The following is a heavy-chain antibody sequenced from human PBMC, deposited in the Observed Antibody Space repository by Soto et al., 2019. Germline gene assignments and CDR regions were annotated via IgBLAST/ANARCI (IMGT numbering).Heavy chain of an antibody. CDR3: ARDGVFSRWFGDEQNWFDP. D-gene: IGHD3-10*01. CDR1: GYTFTSYG. CDR2: ISAYNGNT. V-gene: IGHV1-18*01. Sequence: GASVKVSCKASGYTFTSYGIRWVRQAPGQGLEWMGWISAYNGNTNYAQKLQGRVTMTTDTSTSTAYMELRSLRSDDTAVYYCARDGVFSRWFGDEQNWFDPWGQGTLVTVSS. J-gene: IGHJ5*02.